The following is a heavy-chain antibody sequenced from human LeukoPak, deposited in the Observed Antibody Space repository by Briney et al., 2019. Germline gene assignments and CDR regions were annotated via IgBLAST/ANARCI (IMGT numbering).Heavy chain of an antibody. D-gene: IGHD3-10*01. CDR2: IHDSGST. Sequence: SETLSLTCTVSGGSISSGGYYWSRIRQHPGKGLEWIGFIHDSGSTYYNPSLKSRVSISRNMSKNQLSLMLSSVTAADTAVYYCARGFGAGNYYYGWFDPWGQGTLVSVSS. CDR1: GGSISSGGYY. J-gene: IGHJ5*02. V-gene: IGHV4-30-4*08. CDR3: ARGFGAGNYYYGWFDP.